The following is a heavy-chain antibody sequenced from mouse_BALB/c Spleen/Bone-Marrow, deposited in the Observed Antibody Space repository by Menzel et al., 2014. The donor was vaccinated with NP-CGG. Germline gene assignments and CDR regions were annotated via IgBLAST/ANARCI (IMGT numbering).Heavy chain of an antibody. V-gene: IGHV4-1*02. CDR1: GFDFSRYW. Sequence: EVMLVESGGGLVQPGGSLKLSCAASGFDFSRYWMSWVRQAPGKGLEWIGEINPDSSTISYTPSLKDKFIISRDNAKNTLYLQMSKVRSEDAALYYCASLHYYGFFAYWGQGTLVTVSA. J-gene: IGHJ3*01. CDR2: INPDSSTI. CDR3: ASLHYYGFFAY. D-gene: IGHD1-2*01.